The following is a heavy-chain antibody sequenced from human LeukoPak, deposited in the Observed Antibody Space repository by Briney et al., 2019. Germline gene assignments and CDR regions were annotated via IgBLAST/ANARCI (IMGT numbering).Heavy chain of an antibody. D-gene: IGHD1-26*01. V-gene: IGHV3-23*01. CDR3: ADGHGWEYYFDY. CDR2: ISGSGGST. J-gene: IGHJ4*02. CDR1: GFTFSSYS. Sequence: PGGSLRLSCAASGFTFSSYSMSWVRQAPGKGLEWVSAISGSGGSTYYADSVKGRFTISRDNYKNPLYLQMNSLRAEDTAVYYCADGHGWEYYFDYWGQGTLVTVSS.